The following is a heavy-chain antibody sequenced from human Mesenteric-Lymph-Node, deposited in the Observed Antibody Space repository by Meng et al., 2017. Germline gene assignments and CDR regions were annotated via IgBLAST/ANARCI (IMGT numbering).Heavy chain of an antibody. J-gene: IGHJ4*02. Sequence: GESLKISCAASGFTFSSYAMHWVRQAPGKGLEWVAVISYDGSNKYYADSVKGRFTISRDNSKNTLYLQMNSLRSEDTAVYYCAIVGYSSSSEYYFDYWGQGTLVTVSS. D-gene: IGHD6-6*01. CDR1: GFTFSSYA. V-gene: IGHV3-30*01. CDR3: AIVGYSSSSEYYFDY. CDR2: ISYDGSNK.